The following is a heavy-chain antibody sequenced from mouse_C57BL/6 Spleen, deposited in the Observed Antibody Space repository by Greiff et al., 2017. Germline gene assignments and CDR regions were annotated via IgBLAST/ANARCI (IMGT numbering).Heavy chain of an antibody. CDR1: GYTFTSYW. CDR2: IDPSDSYT. J-gene: IGHJ1*03. D-gene: IGHD3-3*01. Sequence: QVQLQQPGAELVMPGASVKLSCKASGYTFTSYWMHWVKQRPGQGLEWIGEIDPSDSYTNYNQKFKGKSTLTVDKSSSTASMQLSSLTSEDSAVYYWARGGDGGEYFDVWGTGTTVTVSS. CDR3: ARGGDGGEYFDV. V-gene: IGHV1-69*01.